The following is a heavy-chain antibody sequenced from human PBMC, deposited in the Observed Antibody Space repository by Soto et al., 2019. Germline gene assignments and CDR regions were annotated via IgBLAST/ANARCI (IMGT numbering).Heavy chain of an antibody. CDR2: ISGSGGST. CDR1: GFSFSSYA. D-gene: IGHD4-17*01. J-gene: IGHJ6*02. CDR3: AKGRLAKGDYGFHYSYAMDV. V-gene: IGHV3-23*01. Sequence: GSLRLSCAASGFSFSSYAMSWVRQAPGKGLEWVSAISGSGGSTYYADSVKGRFTISRDNSKNTLYLQMNSLRAEDTAVYYCAKGRLAKGDYGFHYSYAMDVSGQGTTATVYS.